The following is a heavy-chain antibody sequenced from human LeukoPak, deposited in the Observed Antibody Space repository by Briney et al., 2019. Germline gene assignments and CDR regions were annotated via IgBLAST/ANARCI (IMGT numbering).Heavy chain of an antibody. CDR3: AREVNYYDSSGDNWFDP. D-gene: IGHD3-22*01. CDR2: IKQDGSEK. Sequence: GGSLRLSXAASGFTFSSYWMSWVRQAPGKGLEWLANIKQDGSEKYYVDSVKGRFTISRDNAKNSLYLQMNSLRAEDTAVYYCAREVNYYDSSGDNWFDPWGQGTLVTVSS. V-gene: IGHV3-7*01. CDR1: GFTFSSYW. J-gene: IGHJ5*02.